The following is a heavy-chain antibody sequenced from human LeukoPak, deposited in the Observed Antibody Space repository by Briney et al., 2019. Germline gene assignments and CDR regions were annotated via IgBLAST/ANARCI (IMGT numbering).Heavy chain of an antibody. Sequence: SETLSLTCAVSGGSISSSNWWSWVRQPPGKGLEWIGEIYHSGSTNYNPSLKSRVTISVDKSKNQFSLKLSSVTAADTAVYYCARDLYDSTGGLDYWGQGTLVTVSS. CDR1: GGSISSSNW. CDR3: ARDLYDSTGGLDY. J-gene: IGHJ4*02. CDR2: IYHSGST. D-gene: IGHD3-22*01. V-gene: IGHV4-4*02.